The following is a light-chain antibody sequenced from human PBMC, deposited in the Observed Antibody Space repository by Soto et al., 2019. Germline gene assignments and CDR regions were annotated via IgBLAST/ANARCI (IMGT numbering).Light chain of an antibody. CDR1: QSVSNNY. J-gene: IGKJ3*01. CDR2: GAS. V-gene: IGKV3-20*01. CDR3: QQSYITPPT. Sequence: EIVLTQSPGTLSLSPGERATLSCRASQSVSNNYLAWYQQKPGQAPRLLIYGASNRATGIPDRFSGSGSWTDFTLTISSLQPEDFATYYGQQSYITPPTFGPGTKVDIK.